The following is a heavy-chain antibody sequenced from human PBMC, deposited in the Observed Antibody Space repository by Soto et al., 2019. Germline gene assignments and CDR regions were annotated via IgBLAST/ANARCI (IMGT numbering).Heavy chain of an antibody. J-gene: IGHJ4*02. CDR1: GGSISSYY. Sequence: LSLTCTVSGGSISSYYWSWIRQPPGKGLEWIGYIYYSGSTNYNPSLKSRVTISVDTSKNQFSLKLSSVTAADTAVYYCARGTDYGDYYFDYWGQGTLVTVSS. V-gene: IGHV4-59*01. CDR2: IYYSGST. CDR3: ARGTDYGDYYFDY. D-gene: IGHD4-17*01.